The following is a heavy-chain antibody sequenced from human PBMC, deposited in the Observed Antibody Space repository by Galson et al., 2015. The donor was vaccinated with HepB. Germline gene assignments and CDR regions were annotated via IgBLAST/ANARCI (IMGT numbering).Heavy chain of an antibody. V-gene: IGHV3-21*04. CDR3: ARTGVGATSVYYYMDV. J-gene: IGHJ6*03. Sequence: SLRLSCAASGFTFSSYSINWVRQAPGKGLEWVACISSSSSNIYYADSVKGRFTISIDNAKNTLYLQMYSLRAEDTAVDYCARTGVGATSVYYYMDVWGKGTTVTVSS. CDR2: ISSSSSNI. CDR1: GFTFSSYS. D-gene: IGHD1-26*01.